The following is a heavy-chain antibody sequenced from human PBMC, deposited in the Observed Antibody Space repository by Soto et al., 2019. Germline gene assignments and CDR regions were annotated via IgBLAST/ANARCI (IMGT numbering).Heavy chain of an antibody. CDR1: GGSFTGYY. D-gene: IGHD2-15*01. CDR3: ARGQEGVVATH. CDR2: IKDGGNT. J-gene: IGHJ4*02. V-gene: IGHV4-34*01. Sequence: QVQLQQWGAGLLKPSETLSLTCAVNGGSFTGYYWSWVRQPPGKGLEWIGEIKDGGNTNYSPSLSSRVTISADASKKQLSRKVTSVTAADTSVYYCARGQEGVVATHWDQGTLVTVSS.